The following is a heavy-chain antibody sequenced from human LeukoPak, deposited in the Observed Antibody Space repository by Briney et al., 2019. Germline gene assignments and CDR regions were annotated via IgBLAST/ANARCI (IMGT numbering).Heavy chain of an antibody. J-gene: IGHJ4*02. Sequence: GGSLRLSCAASGFTFSSYWMSWVRQAPGKGLEWVANIKQDGSEKYYVDSVKGQFTVSRDNAKNSLYLQMNSLRVEDTAMYYCAKVAASGISPTDYWGQGTLVTVSS. V-gene: IGHV3-7*01. CDR1: GFTFSSYW. CDR3: AKVAASGISPTDY. CDR2: IKQDGSEK. D-gene: IGHD6-13*01.